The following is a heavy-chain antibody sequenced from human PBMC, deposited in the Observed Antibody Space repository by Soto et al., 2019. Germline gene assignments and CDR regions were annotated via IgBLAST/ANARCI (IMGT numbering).Heavy chain of an antibody. J-gene: IGHJ4*02. CDR1: GGSISSVDYY. Sequence: HVQLQESGPGLLKPSQTLSLTCTVSGGSISSVDYYWSWIRQPPGKGLEWMGYIYYSGSTDYNSSLKXRXTXXIDMSKNQFSLNLFSVTAADTAIYYCARDSLGSADWGQGTLVTVSS. V-gene: IGHV4-30-4*01. CDR2: IYYSGST. CDR3: ARDSLGSAD. D-gene: IGHD7-27*01.